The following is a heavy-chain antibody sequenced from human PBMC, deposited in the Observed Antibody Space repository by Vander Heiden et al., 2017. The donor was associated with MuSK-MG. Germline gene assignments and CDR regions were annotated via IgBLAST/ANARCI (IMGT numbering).Heavy chain of an antibody. CDR1: GYTLTDLS. D-gene: IGHD1-26*01. V-gene: IGHV1-24*01. CDR2: FDPEDGET. J-gene: IGHJ4*02. CDR3: ATDRTSRYSGSYSLDY. Sequence: QVQLVQSGAEVKKPGASVQVSCKVSGYTLTDLSMHWVRQAPGKGLEWMGGFDPEDGETIYAQKFQGRVTMTEDTSTDTAYMELSSLRSEDTAVYYCATDRTSRYSGSYSLDYWGQGTLVTVSS.